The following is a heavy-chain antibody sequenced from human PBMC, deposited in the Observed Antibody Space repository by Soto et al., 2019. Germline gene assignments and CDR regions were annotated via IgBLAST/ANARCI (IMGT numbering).Heavy chain of an antibody. CDR2: ISSSSSTI. Sequence: EVQLVESGGGLVQPGGSLRLSCAASGFTFSSYSMNWVRQAPGKGLEWVSYISSSSSTIYYADSVKGRFTISRDNAKNSLHLQMNSLRDEDTAVYYCARGQWELLSSYFDYWGQGTLVTVSS. D-gene: IGHD1-26*01. CDR3: ARGQWELLSSYFDY. V-gene: IGHV3-48*02. J-gene: IGHJ4*02. CDR1: GFTFSSYS.